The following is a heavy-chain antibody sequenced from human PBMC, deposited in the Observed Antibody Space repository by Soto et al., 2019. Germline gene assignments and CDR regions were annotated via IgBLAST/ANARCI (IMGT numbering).Heavy chain of an antibody. V-gene: IGHV4-34*01. J-gene: IGHJ4*02. CDR3: ARGLCSGGSCYSDYY. D-gene: IGHD2-15*01. Sequence: SETLSLTCAVYGGSFSGYYWSWIRQPPGKGLEWIGEINHSGSTNYNPSLKSRVTISVDTSKNQFSLKLSSVTAADTAVYYCARGLCSGGSCYSDYYWGQGTLVTVSS. CDR1: GGSFSGYY. CDR2: INHSGST.